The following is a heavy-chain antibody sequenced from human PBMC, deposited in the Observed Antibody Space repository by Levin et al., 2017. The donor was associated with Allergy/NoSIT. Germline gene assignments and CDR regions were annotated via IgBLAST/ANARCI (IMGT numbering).Heavy chain of an antibody. CDR2: INHSGST. Sequence: SQTLSLTCAVYGGSFSGYYWNWIRQPPGKGLEWIGEINHSGSTNYNPSLKSRVTISLDTSNNQFSLKLSSVTAADTAVYYCARGRWDYYYGMDVWGQGTTVTVSS. D-gene: IGHD1-26*01. CDR1: GGSFSGYY. V-gene: IGHV4-34*01. CDR3: ARGRWDYYYGMDV. J-gene: IGHJ6*02.